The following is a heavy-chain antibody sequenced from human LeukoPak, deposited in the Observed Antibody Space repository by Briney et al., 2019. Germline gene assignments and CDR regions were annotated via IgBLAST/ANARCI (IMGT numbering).Heavy chain of an antibody. V-gene: IGHV4-4*07. CDR2: IYTSGST. CDR3: ARECRGGSCYPYYFDY. D-gene: IGHD2-15*01. CDR1: GGSISSYY. Sequence: SETLSLTCTVSGGSISSYYWSWIRQPAGKGLEWIGRIYTSGSTNYNPSLNSRVTMSIDTSKNQFSLKLTSVTAAATAVYYCARECRGGSCYPYYFDYGGQETLVSVSS. J-gene: IGHJ4*02.